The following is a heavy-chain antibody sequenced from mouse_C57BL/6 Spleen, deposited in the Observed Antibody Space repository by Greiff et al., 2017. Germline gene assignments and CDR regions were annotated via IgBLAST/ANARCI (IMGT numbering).Heavy chain of an antibody. CDR1: GFTFSDYY. D-gene: IGHD2-5*01. Sequence: EVMLVESEGGLVQPGSSMKLSCTASGFTFSDYYMAWVRQVPEKGLEWVANINYDGSSTYYLDSLKSRFIISRDNAKNILYLQMSSLKSEDTATYYCARLYYSNLDYWGQGTTLTVSS. J-gene: IGHJ2*01. V-gene: IGHV5-16*01. CDR3: ARLYYSNLDY. CDR2: INYDGSST.